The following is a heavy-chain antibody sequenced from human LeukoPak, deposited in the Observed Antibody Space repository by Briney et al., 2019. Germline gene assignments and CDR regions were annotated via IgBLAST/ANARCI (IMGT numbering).Heavy chain of an antibody. V-gene: IGHV4-34*01. CDR2: INHSGST. CDR1: GGSFIGFH. J-gene: IGHJ6*03. Sequence: TSETLSLTCAVYGGSFIGFHWNWIRQPPGKGLEWIGDINHSGSTNYNPSLTSRVTISVDTSKNPYSLKLSSVTASETAVYYCAGPPLSYDSGPRRYYYYYMDVWGKGTTVTVSS. D-gene: IGHD3-10*01. CDR3: AGPPLSYDSGPRRYYYYYMDV.